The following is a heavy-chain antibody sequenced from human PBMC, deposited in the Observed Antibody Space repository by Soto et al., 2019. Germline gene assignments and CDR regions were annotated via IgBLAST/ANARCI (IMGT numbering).Heavy chain of an antibody. D-gene: IGHD3-16*02. J-gene: IGHJ6*02. Sequence: EVQLVESGGGLVQSGGSLRLSCAASGFTFSNYSMNWVRQAPGKGLEGVSYISSSSSTIYYADSVKGRFTISRDNAKNSLYLQRNSLRDEDTPVYYCARDPVSLFYGIDVWGQGTTVTVSS. V-gene: IGHV3-48*02. CDR1: GFTFSNYS. CDR3: ARDPVSLFYGIDV. CDR2: ISSSSSTI.